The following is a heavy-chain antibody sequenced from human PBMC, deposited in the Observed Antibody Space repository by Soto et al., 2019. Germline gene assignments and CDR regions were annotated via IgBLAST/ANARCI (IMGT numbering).Heavy chain of an antibody. J-gene: IGHJ5*02. Sequence: GGSLRLSCAASGFTFSSYAMHWIRQAPGKGLEWVAIISFDGSNEYYADSVKGRFTISRDNSKNTLYLQVRSLRAEDTAVYYCAKTYYYDRSGYYQNWFDPWGQGTLVTV. CDR2: ISFDGSNE. D-gene: IGHD3-22*01. V-gene: IGHV3-30-3*02. CDR1: GFTFSSYA. CDR3: AKTYYYDRSGYYQNWFDP.